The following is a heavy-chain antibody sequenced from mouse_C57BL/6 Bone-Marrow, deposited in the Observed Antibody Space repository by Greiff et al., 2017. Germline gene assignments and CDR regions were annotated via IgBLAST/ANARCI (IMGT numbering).Heavy chain of an antibody. J-gene: IGHJ2*01. D-gene: IGHD2-3*01. CDR2: IYPGSGNT. CDR3: ARRGWLLHFDY. CDR1: GYTFTDYY. Sequence: VQLQESGAELVRPGASVKLSCKASGYTFTDYYINWVKQRPGQGLEWIARIYPGSGNTYYNEKFKGKATLTAEKSSSTAYMQLSSLTSEDSAVYFCARRGWLLHFDYWGQGTTLTVSS. V-gene: IGHV1-76*01.